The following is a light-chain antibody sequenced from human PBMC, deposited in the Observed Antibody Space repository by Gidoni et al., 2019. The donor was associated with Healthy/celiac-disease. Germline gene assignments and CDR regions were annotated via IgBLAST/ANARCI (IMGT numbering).Light chain of an antibody. Sequence: EIVMTQSPATLSVSPGERATLSCRASQSVSSNLAWYQQQPGQAPRLLIYGASTRATGIPARFSGSGSGTEFTLTISSMQSEDFAVYYCQQYNNGPPYSFGQGTKLEIK. CDR2: GAS. CDR1: QSVSSN. CDR3: QQYNNGPPYS. V-gene: IGKV3-15*01. J-gene: IGKJ2*03.